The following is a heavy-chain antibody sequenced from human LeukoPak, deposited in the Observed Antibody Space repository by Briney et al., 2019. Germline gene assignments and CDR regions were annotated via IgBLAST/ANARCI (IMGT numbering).Heavy chain of an antibody. V-gene: IGHV1-2*02. Sequence: ASVKVSCKASGYTFTGYYMHWVRQAPGQGLEWMGWINPNSGGTNYAQKFQGRVTMTRDTSISTAYMELSRLRSDDTAVYYCARGPGVPARYYYYMDVWGKGTTVTVSS. J-gene: IGHJ6*03. CDR1: GYTFTGYY. CDR3: ARGPGVPARYYYYMDV. D-gene: IGHD3-3*01. CDR2: INPNSGGT.